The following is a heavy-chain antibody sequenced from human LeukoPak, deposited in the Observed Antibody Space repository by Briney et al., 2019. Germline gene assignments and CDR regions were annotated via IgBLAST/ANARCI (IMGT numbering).Heavy chain of an antibody. V-gene: IGHV3-23*01. D-gene: IGHD6-13*01. CDR2: ISDNGGST. Sequence: GGSLRLSCAASGFTVSSYAMSWVRQAPGKGLEWVSTISDNGGSTYYADSVKGRFTISRDNSKNTLYLQMNSLRAEDTAVYYCAKPPPDSSSWLFDYWGQGALVTVSS. J-gene: IGHJ4*02. CDR3: AKPPPDSSSWLFDY. CDR1: GFTVSSYA.